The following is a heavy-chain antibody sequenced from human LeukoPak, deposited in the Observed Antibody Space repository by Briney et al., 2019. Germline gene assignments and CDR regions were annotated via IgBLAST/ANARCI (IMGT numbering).Heavy chain of an antibody. Sequence: PSETLSLTCAVYGGSFSGYYWSWIRQPPGKGLEWIGKINHSGSTNYNPSLKSRVTISVDTSKNQLSLRLSSVTAADTAVYYCASLFPGGWLDPWGQGTLVTVSS. CDR2: INHSGST. CDR1: GGSFSGYY. J-gene: IGHJ5*02. V-gene: IGHV4-34*01. CDR3: ASLFPGGWLDP. D-gene: IGHD3-10*01.